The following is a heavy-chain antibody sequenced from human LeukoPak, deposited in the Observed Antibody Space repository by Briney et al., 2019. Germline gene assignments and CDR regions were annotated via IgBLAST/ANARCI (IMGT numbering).Heavy chain of an antibody. CDR2: IYYSGST. V-gene: IGHV4-59*01. D-gene: IGHD1-20*01. J-gene: IGHJ3*02. Sequence: SETLSLTCTAFGGSISTYYWSWIRQPPGKGLEWIGYIYYSGSTNYNPSLKSRVIISVHRSKNQFSLNLSSVTAADTAVYYCARDPGIDAFDIWGQGTMVTVSS. CDR1: GGSISTYY. CDR3: ARDPGIDAFDI.